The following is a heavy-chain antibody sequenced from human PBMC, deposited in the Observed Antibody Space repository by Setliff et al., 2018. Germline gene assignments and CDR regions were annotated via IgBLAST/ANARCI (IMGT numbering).Heavy chain of an antibody. CDR2: IIPIFGTA. D-gene: IGHD3-3*01. J-gene: IGHJ4*02. V-gene: IGHV1-69*06. CDR3: AREKYYDFWSGYYAYYFGY. Sequence: SVKVSCKASGGTFSSYAISWVRQAPGQGLEWMGRIIPIFGTANYAQKFQGRVTITADKSTSTAYMELSSLRSEDTAVYYCAREKYYDFWSGYYAYYFGYWGQGTLVTVSS. CDR1: GGTFSSYA.